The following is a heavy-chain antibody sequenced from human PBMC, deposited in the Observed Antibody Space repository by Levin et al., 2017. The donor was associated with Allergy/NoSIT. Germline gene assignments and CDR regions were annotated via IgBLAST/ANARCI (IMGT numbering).Heavy chain of an antibody. CDR2: INTNTGNP. Sequence: GSVKVSCKASGYIFTTYAINWVRQAPGQGLEWMGWINTNTGNPTYAQGFSGRFVFSLDTSVSTAYLEITSLRTEDTAVYYCAKSPWGGEYCSSTACPTDLWGQGTLVTVSS. V-gene: IGHV7-4-1*02. CDR3: AKSPWGGEYCSSTACPTDL. J-gene: IGHJ5*02. CDR1: GYIFTTYA. D-gene: IGHD2/OR15-2a*01.